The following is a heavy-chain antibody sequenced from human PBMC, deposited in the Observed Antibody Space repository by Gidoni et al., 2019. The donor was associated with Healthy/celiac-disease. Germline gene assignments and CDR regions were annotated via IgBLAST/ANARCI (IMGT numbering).Heavy chain of an antibody. CDR3: ARLPYDFWSGYRTYGMDV. D-gene: IGHD3-3*01. V-gene: IGHV4-39*01. CDR2: IYYSGST. CDR1: GGSISSSSYY. J-gene: IGHJ6*02. Sequence: QLQLQESGPGLVMPSETLSLTCTVSGGSISSSSYYWGWIRQPPGKGLEWIGSIYYSGSTYYNPSLKSRVTISVDTSKNQFSLKLSSVTAADTAVYYCARLPYDFWSGYRTYGMDVWGQGTTVTVSS.